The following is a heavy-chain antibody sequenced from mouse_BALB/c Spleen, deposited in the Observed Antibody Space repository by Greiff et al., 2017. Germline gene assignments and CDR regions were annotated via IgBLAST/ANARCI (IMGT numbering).Heavy chain of an antibody. CDR2: INPNNGGT. CDR1: GYTFTDYN. CDR3: ARKYGNYVWCAY. J-gene: IGHJ3*01. V-gene: IGHV1-18*01. Sequence: EVKLVESGPELVKPGASVKISCKASGYTFTDYNMDWVKQSHGKSLEWIGDINPNNGGTIYNQKFKGKATLTVDKSSSTAYMELRSLTSEDTAVYYCARKYGNYVWCAYWGEGTLVTVSA. D-gene: IGHD2-10*02.